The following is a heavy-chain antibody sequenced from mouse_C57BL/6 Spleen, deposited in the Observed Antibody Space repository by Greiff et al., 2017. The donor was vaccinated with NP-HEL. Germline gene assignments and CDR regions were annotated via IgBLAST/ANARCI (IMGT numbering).Heavy chain of an antibody. CDR2: IYPGSGST. Sequence: QVQLQQPGAELVKPGASVKMSCKASGYTFTSYWITWVKQRPGQGLEWIGDIYPGSGSTNYNEKFKSKATLTVDKSSSTAYMQLSSLTSEDSAVYYCARGGDYDDPAWFAYWGQGTLVTVSA. J-gene: IGHJ3*01. D-gene: IGHD2-4*01. CDR3: ARGGDYDDPAWFAY. CDR1: GYTFTSYW. V-gene: IGHV1-55*01.